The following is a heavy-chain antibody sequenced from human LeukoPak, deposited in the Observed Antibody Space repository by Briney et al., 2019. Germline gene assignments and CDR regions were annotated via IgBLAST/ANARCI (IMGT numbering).Heavy chain of an antibody. V-gene: IGHV1-18*01. CDR1: GYTFTSYG. Sequence: ASVKVSCKASGYTFTSYGISWVRQAPGQGLEWMGWISANSGDTNYAENFQGGVTMTTDTSTNTAYMDLRSLRSDDTAIYYCARGSLVTFGGVIVPLASDYWGQGTPVTVSS. J-gene: IGHJ4*02. CDR3: ARGSLVTFGGVIVPLASDY. D-gene: IGHD3-16*02. CDR2: ISANSGDT.